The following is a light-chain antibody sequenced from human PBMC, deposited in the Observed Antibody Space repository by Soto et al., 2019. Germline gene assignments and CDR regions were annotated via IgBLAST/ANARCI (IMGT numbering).Light chain of an antibody. CDR2: DAS. CDR3: LRYNAFSQT. Sequence: DLQMTQSPSTLSASVGDRVTITCRASQSMNDWLAWYQQKPGKAPKVLIYDASSLQSGVPSRFSGSGSGTEFTLTIDSLQPDDVATYYCLRYNAFSQTFGQGTKVEI. J-gene: IGKJ1*01. CDR1: QSMNDW. V-gene: IGKV1-5*01.